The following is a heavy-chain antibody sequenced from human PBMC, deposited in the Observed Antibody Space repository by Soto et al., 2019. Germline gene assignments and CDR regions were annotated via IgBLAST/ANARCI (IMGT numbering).Heavy chain of an antibody. CDR3: AKYQRVYSGSGSYPNYGMDV. V-gene: IGHV3-23*01. D-gene: IGHD3-10*01. CDR2: ISESAGRT. CDR1: GFKCIDYG. J-gene: IGHJ6*02. Sequence: GGLKRHWNGALGFKCIDYGVSWIRQDTGKGLEWVSVISESAGRTYYADSVTGRFTISRDNFKKTLYLQMNSLSAEDTAVYYCAKYQRVYSGSGSYPNYGMDVWGQGTTVTVSS.